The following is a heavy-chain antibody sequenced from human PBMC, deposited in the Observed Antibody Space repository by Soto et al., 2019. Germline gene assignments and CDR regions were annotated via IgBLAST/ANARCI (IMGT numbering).Heavy chain of an antibody. J-gene: IGHJ4*02. CDR3: ARLLYYFVSSGYYYGYYFDY. D-gene: IGHD3-22*01. CDR1: GGSISSSSYY. CDR2: IYYSGST. V-gene: IGHV4-39*01. Sequence: SETLSLTCTVSGGSISSSSYYWGWIRQPPGKGLEWIGSIYYSGSTYYSPSLKSRVTISVDTSKNQFSLKLSSVTAADTAVYYCARLLYYFVSSGYYYGYYFDYWGQGTLVTVSS.